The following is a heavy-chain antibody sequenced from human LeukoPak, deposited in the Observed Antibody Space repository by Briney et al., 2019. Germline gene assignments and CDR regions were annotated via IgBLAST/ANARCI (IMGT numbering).Heavy chain of an antibody. Sequence: ASVKVSCKASGGTFSSYAISWVRQAPGQGLEWMGRINPNSGGTNYAQKFQGRVTMTRDTSISTAYMELSRLRSDDTAVYYCARMEFYDSSGYYYAFDYWGQGTLVTVSS. CDR2: INPNSGGT. V-gene: IGHV1-2*06. CDR1: GGTFSSYA. CDR3: ARMEFYDSSGYYYAFDY. J-gene: IGHJ4*02. D-gene: IGHD3-22*01.